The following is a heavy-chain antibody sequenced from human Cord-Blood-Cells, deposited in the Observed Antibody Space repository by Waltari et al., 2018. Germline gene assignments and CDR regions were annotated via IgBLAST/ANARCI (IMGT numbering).Heavy chain of an antibody. Sequence: QVQLVQSGAEVKKPGASVKVSCKASGYTFTGYYMHWVRQAPGQGLEWMGWINPNSGGTNDAQKFQGRVTMTRDTSSSTAYMELSRLRSDDTAVYYCARGPAKRGAFDIWGQGTMVTVSS. CDR1: GYTFTGYY. J-gene: IGHJ3*02. CDR3: ARGPAKRGAFDI. CDR2: INPNSGGT. D-gene: IGHD2-2*01. V-gene: IGHV1-2*02.